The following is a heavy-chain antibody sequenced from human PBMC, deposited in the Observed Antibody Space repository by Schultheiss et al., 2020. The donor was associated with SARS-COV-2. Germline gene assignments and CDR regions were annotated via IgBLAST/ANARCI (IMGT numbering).Heavy chain of an antibody. CDR1: GFTFSSYD. CDR3: ASSWVYGSGSYFDY. CDR2: IGTAGDT. J-gene: IGHJ4*02. D-gene: IGHD3-10*01. V-gene: IGHV3-13*01. Sequence: GGSLRLSCAASGFTFSSYDMHWVRQATGKGLEWVSAIGTAGDTYYPGSVKGRFTISRDNAKNTLYLQMNSLRAEDTAVYYCASSWVYGSGSYFDYWGQGTLVTVS.